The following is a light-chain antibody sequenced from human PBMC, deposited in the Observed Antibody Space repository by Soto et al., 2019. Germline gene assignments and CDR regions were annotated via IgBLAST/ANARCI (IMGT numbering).Light chain of an antibody. CDR1: QSVRNNY. CDR3: QQYGSTPLT. Sequence: EIVLTQSPGTLSSSPGERATLSCRASQSVRNNYVAWYQQKPGQPPRFLIYDVSTRAAGIPDRFSGSGSGTDFTLIISRLEPEYFAVYYCQQYGSTPLTFGGGTKVEIE. V-gene: IGKV3-20*01. J-gene: IGKJ4*01. CDR2: DVS.